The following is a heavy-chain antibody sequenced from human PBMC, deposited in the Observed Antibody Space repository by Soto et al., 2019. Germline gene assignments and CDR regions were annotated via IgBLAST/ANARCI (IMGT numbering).Heavy chain of an antibody. CDR3: AGYSSSWYIGWFDP. J-gene: IGHJ5*02. D-gene: IGHD6-13*01. Sequence: AAVKVSCKASGYTFTGYYMHWVRQAPGQGLEWMGWINPNSGGTNYAQKFQGRVTMTRDTSISTAYMELSRLRSDDTAVYYCAGYSSSWYIGWFDPWGQGTRVTVSS. CDR1: GYTFTGYY. V-gene: IGHV1-2*02. CDR2: INPNSGGT.